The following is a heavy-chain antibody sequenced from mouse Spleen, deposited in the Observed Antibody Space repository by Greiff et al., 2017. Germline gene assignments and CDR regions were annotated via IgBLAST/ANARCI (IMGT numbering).Heavy chain of an antibody. Sequence: EVKLQESGEGLVKPGGSLKLSCAASGFTFSSYAMSWVRQTPEKRLEWVAYISSGGDYIYYADTVKGRFTISRDNARNTLYLQMSSLKSEDTAMYYCTTYYGSGWFAYWGQGTLVTVSA. CDR3: TTYYGSGWFAY. CDR1: GFTFSSYA. J-gene: IGHJ3*01. CDR2: ISSGGDYI. D-gene: IGHD1-1*01. V-gene: IGHV5-9-1*02.